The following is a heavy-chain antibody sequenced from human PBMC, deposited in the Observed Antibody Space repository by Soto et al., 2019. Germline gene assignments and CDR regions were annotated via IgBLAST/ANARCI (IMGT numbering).Heavy chain of an antibody. CDR2: IYSSGGT. V-gene: IGHV4-4*07. D-gene: IGHD3-3*01. CDR3: ARGQRFSDSFDP. J-gene: IGHJ5*02. CDR1: GGSISGYY. Sequence: SETLSLTCTVSGGSISGYYCTFIRQPAGKGLEWIGRIYSSGGTKYNPSLKSRVDMSLDMSKNQFSLRLNSVTAADTAVYYCARGQRFSDSFDPWGQGTLVTVSS.